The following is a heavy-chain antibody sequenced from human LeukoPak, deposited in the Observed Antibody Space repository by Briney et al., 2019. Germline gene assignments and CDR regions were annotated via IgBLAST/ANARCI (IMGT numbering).Heavy chain of an antibody. Sequence: GGSLRLSCVASGFTFSSYAMTWVRQAPGKGLEWVSGISGSGGDTYYADSVKGRFTISRDNSKNTLHVQMNSLRVEDTAIYYCATGPTVVDYWGQGTLVTVSS. CDR1: GFTFSSYA. D-gene: IGHD4-23*01. J-gene: IGHJ4*02. CDR2: ISGSGGDT. V-gene: IGHV3-23*01. CDR3: ATGPTVVDY.